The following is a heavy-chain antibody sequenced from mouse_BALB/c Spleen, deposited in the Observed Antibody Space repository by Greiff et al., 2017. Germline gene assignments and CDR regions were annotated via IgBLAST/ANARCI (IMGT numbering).Heavy chain of an antibody. CDR2: ISSGSSTI. Sequence: DVMLVESGGGLVQPGGSRKLSCAASGFTFSSFGMHWVRQAPEKGLEWVAYISSGSSTIYYADTVKGRFTISRDNPKNTLFLQMTSLRSEDTAMYYCARSGELPWFAYWGQGTLVTVSA. CDR3: ARSGELPWFAY. V-gene: IGHV5-17*02. D-gene: IGHD3-2*02. J-gene: IGHJ3*01. CDR1: GFTFSSFG.